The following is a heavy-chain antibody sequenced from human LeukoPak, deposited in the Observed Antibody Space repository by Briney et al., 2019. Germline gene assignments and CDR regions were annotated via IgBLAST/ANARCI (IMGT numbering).Heavy chain of an antibody. J-gene: IGHJ1*01. D-gene: IGHD3-10*01. CDR3: AKARFPLQSVYFHV. CDR2: ISDSGGNT. CDR1: GFTFSNYA. Sequence: GGSLRLSCAASGFTFSNYAMSWVRQAPGKGLEWVSTISDSGGNTHYADSVKGRFTISRDNSKSTLFLQINSLRAEDTAVYYCAKARFPLQSVYFHVWGQGTLVTVSS. V-gene: IGHV3-23*01.